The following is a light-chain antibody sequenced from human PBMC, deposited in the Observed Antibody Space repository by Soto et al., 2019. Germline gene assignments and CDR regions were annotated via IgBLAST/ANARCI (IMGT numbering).Light chain of an antibody. Sequence: QSVLTQSSSASASLGSSVKLTCTRSSGNMSYIIAWHQHQPGKAPRYLMKIEVSGSYTKGSGVPARFSGSSSGADRYLTISNLQFEDDADYYCETWVNNILVFGGGTKLTVL. CDR1: SGNMSYI. CDR2: IEVSGSY. V-gene: IGLV4-60*02. CDR3: ETWVNNILV. J-gene: IGLJ2*01.